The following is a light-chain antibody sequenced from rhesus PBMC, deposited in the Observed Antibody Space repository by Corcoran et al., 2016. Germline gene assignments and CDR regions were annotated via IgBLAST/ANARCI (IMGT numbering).Light chain of an antibody. CDR3: QQSSNLYS. CDR2: GAS. Sequence: ETVVTQSPATLALSPGERATLSCRASQSVGSYLAWYQQKPGQAPRLLIYGASRRTTGIPDRFSGSGAGTDLTLTISSLEPEDVGVYYCQQSSNLYSFGQGTKVEIK. J-gene: IGKJ2*01. V-gene: IGKV3-24*04. CDR1: QSVGSY.